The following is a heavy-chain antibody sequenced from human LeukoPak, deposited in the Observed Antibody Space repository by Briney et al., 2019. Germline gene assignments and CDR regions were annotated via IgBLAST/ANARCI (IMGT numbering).Heavy chain of an antibody. CDR1: GFTFTSYW. CDR3: ARARPWDSSRSYYFGMDV. D-gene: IGHD3-22*01. Sequence: GGSLRLSCVASGFTFTSYWMHWVRQAPGKGLVWVSRINSDGSSTNYADSVRGRFSISRDSSKNTVYLQMNSLRDEDTAVYYCARARPWDSSRSYYFGMDVWGHGTTVTVSS. V-gene: IGHV3-74*01. J-gene: IGHJ6*02. CDR2: INSDGSST.